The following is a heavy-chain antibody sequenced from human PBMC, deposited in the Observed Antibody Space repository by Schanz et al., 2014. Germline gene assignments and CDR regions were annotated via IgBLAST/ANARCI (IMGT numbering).Heavy chain of an antibody. CDR2: VFPNGIT. CDR1: GGSIRSGTYY. Sequence: QLQESGSGLMKPSQTLSLTCTVSGGSIRSGTYYWSWIRQPAGKALEWVGRVFPNGITNYNPSLKSRVTISLNTPKNQFSLPLPSLTAADTAVYYCARDTTWRLDLWGRGTLVTVSS. J-gene: IGHJ2*01. CDR3: ARDTTWRLDL. V-gene: IGHV4-61*02. D-gene: IGHD1-1*01.